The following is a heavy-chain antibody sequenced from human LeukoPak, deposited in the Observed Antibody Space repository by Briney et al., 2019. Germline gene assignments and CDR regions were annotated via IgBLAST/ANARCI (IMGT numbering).Heavy chain of an antibody. Sequence: PGGSLRPSCTASGFTFSGYTMNWVRQAPGKGLEWVSSISSSDYYINYAESVEGRFTISRNNADNLLYLQMNSLRAEDTAMYYCAFGAGGTFWGQGTLVTVSS. J-gene: IGHJ4*02. CDR2: ISSSDYYI. CDR1: GFTFSGYT. V-gene: IGHV3-21*06. D-gene: IGHD3-3*01. CDR3: AFGAGGTF.